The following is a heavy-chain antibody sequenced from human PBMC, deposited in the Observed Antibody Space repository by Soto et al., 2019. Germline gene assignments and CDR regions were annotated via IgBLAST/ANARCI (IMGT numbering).Heavy chain of an antibody. CDR3: ARGVSPYGDYYYYYGMDV. D-gene: IGHD4-17*01. CDR1: GYTFTSYD. J-gene: IGHJ6*02. CDR2: MNPNSGNT. V-gene: IGHV1-8*01. Sequence: GASVKVSCKASGYTFTSYDINCVRQATGQGLEWMGWMNPNSGNTGYAQKFQGRVTMTRNTSISTAYMELSSLRSEDTAVYYCARGVSPYGDYYYYYGMDVWGQGTTVTVSS.